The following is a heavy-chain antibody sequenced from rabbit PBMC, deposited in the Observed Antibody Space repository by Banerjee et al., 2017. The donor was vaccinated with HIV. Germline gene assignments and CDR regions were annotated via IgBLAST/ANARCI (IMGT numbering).Heavy chain of an antibody. CDR3: ARDDDYGDDYYFNL. CDR1: GFSFSGTYW. CDR2: IYTGSDST. J-gene: IGHJ4*01. D-gene: IGHD2-1*01. V-gene: IGHV1S40*01. Sequence: QSLEESGGDLVKPGASLTLTCTASGFSFSGTYWICWVRQAPGKGLEWITCIYTGSDSTYYATWARGRSTVSKTSSTTVTLQMTSLTAADTATYFCARDDDYGDDYYFNLWGPGTLVTVS.